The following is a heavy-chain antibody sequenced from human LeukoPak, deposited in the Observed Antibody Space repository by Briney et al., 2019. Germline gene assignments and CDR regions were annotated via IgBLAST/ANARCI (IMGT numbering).Heavy chain of an antibody. CDR1: GFSFSSYA. D-gene: IGHD1-26*01. CDR3: AKGGSGSYYYGGYFDY. V-gene: IGHV3-30-3*01. Sequence: PGKSLRLSCAASGFSFSSYAMHWVRQAPGKGLEWVAITSSDGSIQYYADSVKGRFTISRDNSKNTLYLQMNSLRAEDTAVYYCAKGGSGSYYYGGYFDYWGQGTLVTVSS. J-gene: IGHJ4*02. CDR2: TSSDGSIQ.